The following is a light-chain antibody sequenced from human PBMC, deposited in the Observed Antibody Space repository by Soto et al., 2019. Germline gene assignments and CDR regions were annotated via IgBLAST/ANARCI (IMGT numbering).Light chain of an antibody. Sequence: EIVMTQSPATLPVSPGERATLSCRASQSVSSNLAWYQQKPGQAPRLLIYGASTRATGIPARFSGSGSGTEFTLTISSLQSEDFAVYHCQQYHNWPPWTFGQGTKVDIK. CDR3: QQYHNWPPWT. CDR2: GAS. CDR1: QSVSSN. V-gene: IGKV3-15*01. J-gene: IGKJ1*01.